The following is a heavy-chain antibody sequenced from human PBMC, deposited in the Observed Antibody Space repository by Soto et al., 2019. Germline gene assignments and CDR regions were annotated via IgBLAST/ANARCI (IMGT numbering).Heavy chain of an antibody. CDR1: GYTFTGYY. Sequence: ASVKVSCKASGYTFTGYYMHWVRQAPGQGLEWMGWINPNSGGTNYAQKFQGRVTMTRDTSISTAYMELSRLRSDDTAVYYCARELRYCSSTSCYTLGEDYYYYYGMDVWGQGTTVTVS. V-gene: IGHV1-2*02. CDR2: INPNSGGT. D-gene: IGHD2-2*02. J-gene: IGHJ6*02. CDR3: ARELRYCSSTSCYTLGEDYYYYYGMDV.